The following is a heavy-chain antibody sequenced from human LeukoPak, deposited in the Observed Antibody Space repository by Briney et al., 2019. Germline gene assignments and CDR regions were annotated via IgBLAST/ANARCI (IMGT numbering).Heavy chain of an antibody. CDR3: ARDSWELTYYYDSSGYYPDY. D-gene: IGHD3-22*01. Sequence: ASVKVSCKASGYTFTGYYMHWVRQAPGQGLEWMGWINPNSGGTNYAQKFQGRVTMTRDTSISTAYMELSRLRSDDTAVYYCARDSWELTYYYDSSGYYPDYWGQGTLVTVSS. J-gene: IGHJ4*02. CDR2: INPNSGGT. V-gene: IGHV1-2*02. CDR1: GYTFTGYY.